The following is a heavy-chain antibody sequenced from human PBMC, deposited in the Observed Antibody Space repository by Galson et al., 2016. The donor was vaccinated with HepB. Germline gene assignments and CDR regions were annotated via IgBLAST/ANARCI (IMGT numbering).Heavy chain of an antibody. CDR2: IKSKTDGGST. CDR3: TMEAVVATTAFDY. V-gene: IGHV3-15*01. J-gene: IGHJ4*02. Sequence: SLRLSCAASGFTLNNAWMSWVRQAPGKGLEWVGRIKSKTDGGSTDYAAPVKGRFTISRDDSKNTLYLQMNSLQTEDTAVYYCTMEAVVATTAFDYWGLGTLVTVSS. CDR1: GFTLNNAW. D-gene: IGHD5-12*01.